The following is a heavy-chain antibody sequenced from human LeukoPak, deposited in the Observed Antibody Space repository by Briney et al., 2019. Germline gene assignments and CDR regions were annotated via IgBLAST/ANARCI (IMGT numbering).Heavy chain of an antibody. CDR3: ARDPYYDSSGYSYSHFDY. D-gene: IGHD3-22*01. CDR1: GYTLTSYG. CDR2: ISAYNGNT. J-gene: IGHJ4*02. V-gene: IGHV1-18*01. Sequence: ASVKVSCKASGYTLTSYGISWVRQAPGQGLEWMGWISAYNGNTNYAQKLQGRVTMTTDTSTSTAYMELRSLRSDDTAVYYCARDPYYDSSGYSYSHFDYWGQGTLVTVSS.